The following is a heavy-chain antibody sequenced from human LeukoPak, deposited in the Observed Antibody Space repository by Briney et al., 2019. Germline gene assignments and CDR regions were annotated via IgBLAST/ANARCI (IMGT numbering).Heavy chain of an antibody. CDR1: GFTFSNYD. D-gene: IGHD1-26*01. CDR3: AKFMGALDS. CDR2: ISSSGINT. J-gene: IGHJ4*02. Sequence: GGSLRLSCAASGFTFSNYDMSWVRQVPGKGLEWVSVISSSGINTYYADSVKGRFTISRDSSKNTLFLQMISLRAEDTAVYYCAKFMGALDSWGQGTLVTVSS. V-gene: IGHV3-23*01.